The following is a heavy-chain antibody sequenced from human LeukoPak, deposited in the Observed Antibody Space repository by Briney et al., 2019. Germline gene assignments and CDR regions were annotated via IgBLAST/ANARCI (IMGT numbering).Heavy chain of an antibody. D-gene: IGHD3-10*01. J-gene: IGHJ4*02. CDR2: ITYDGYYK. CDR1: GFXFSTYG. CDR3: ARDLSPVVRASPMGY. Sequence: PGTSLRLSCAASGFXFSTYGMHWVRQAPGKGLEWVALITYDGYYKYYSDSVKGRFTISSDTSKNTLSLQMNSLRAEDTAVYYCARDLSPVVRASPMGYWGQGTLVTVSS. V-gene: IGHV3-30*03.